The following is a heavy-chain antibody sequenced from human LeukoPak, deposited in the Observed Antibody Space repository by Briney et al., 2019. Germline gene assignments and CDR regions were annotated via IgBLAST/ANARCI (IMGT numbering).Heavy chain of an antibody. D-gene: IGHD6-13*01. J-gene: IGHJ4*02. Sequence: SETLSLTCTVSGGSISSSSYYWGWIRQPPGKGLEWIGSIYYSGSTYYNPSLKSRVTISIDTSKNQFSLKLSSVTAADTAVYYCARHLGSSWYSDYWGQGTLVTVSS. CDR3: ARHLGSSWYSDY. V-gene: IGHV4-39*01. CDR2: IYYSGST. CDR1: GGSISSSSYY.